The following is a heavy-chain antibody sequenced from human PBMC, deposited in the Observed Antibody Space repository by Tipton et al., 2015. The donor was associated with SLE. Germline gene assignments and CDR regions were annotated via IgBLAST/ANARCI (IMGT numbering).Heavy chain of an antibody. CDR1: GGSISSYY. D-gene: IGHD3-3*01. V-gene: IGHV4-59*12. CDR2: IYYSGST. CDR3: AREGGPYDFWSDTISGFDY. J-gene: IGHJ4*02. Sequence: TLSLTCTVSGGSISSYYWSWIRQPPGKRLEWIGYIYYSGSTNYNPSLKSRVTISVDTSKNQFSLKLNSVIAADTAVYFCAREGGPYDFWSDTISGFDYWGQGTLVTVSS.